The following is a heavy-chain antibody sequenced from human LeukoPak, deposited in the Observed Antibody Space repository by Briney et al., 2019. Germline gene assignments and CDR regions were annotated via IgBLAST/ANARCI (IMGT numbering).Heavy chain of an antibody. Sequence: PGGSLRLSRAASGFTFSTYWMSWLRQAPGKGLEWVSSINTGSTYMYYADSVKGRFTISRDNAKNSLHLQMYSLRAEDTAVYFCARVEATTGRNYHYYYMDVWGKGTTVTVSS. D-gene: IGHD1-1*01. V-gene: IGHV3-21*01. CDR1: GFTFSTYW. J-gene: IGHJ6*03. CDR2: INTGSTYM. CDR3: ARVEATTGRNYHYYYMDV.